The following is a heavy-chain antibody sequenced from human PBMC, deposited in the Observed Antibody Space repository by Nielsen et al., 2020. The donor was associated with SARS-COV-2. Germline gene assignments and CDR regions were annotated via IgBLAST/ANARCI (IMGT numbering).Heavy chain of an antibody. D-gene: IGHD3-22*01. V-gene: IGHV3-23*01. CDR3: AREGGDYYDSRGYYPDF. CDR2: IRGIGGST. J-gene: IGHJ4*02. CDR1: GFNFSRYA. Sequence: GESLKISCAASGFNFSRYAMRWVRQTPGKGLEWVPAIRGIGGSTYHADPVKGRFTISRDNSKNTLYLQMKSQRVEDKAGYYCAREGGDYYDSRGYYPDFWGQGTLVTVSS.